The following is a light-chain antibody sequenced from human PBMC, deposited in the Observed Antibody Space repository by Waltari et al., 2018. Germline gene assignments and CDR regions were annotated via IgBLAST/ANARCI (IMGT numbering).Light chain of an antibody. CDR3: QQRTSWPAIT. J-gene: IGKJ5*01. CDR1: QSVSRY. Sequence: EIVLTQFPATLSLSPGERATLSCRASQSVSRYLAWYQQKPGQALRLLIYDASNRATGIPARFSGSGSGTDFTLTISSLEPEDFAIYYCQQRTSWPAITFGQGTRLEIK. V-gene: IGKV3-11*01. CDR2: DAS.